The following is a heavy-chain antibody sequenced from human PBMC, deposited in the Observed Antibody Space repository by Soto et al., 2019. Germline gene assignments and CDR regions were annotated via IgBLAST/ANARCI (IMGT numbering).Heavy chain of an antibody. D-gene: IGHD2-15*01. Sequence: PGGSLRLSCAASGFIFNKYAMNWGRRAPGKGLEWVSAISASGISTYYADSVKGRFTISRDTSRNTLSLQMNSLRAEDTAVYYCAKDDAPTTPSTFDSWGQGA. J-gene: IGHJ4*02. CDR1: GFIFNKYA. CDR3: AKDDAPTTPSTFDS. V-gene: IGHV3-23*01. CDR2: ISASGIST.